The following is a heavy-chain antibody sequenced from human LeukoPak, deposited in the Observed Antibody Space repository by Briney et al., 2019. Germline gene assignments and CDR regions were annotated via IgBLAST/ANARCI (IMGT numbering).Heavy chain of an antibody. Sequence: GRSLRLSCAASGFTFSSYAMHWVRQAPGKGLEWVAVISYDGSNKYYADSVKGRFTISRDNSKNTLYLQMNSLRAEDTAVYYCARGGDIVVVPAASWFDPWGQGTLVTVSS. CDR1: GFTFSSYA. J-gene: IGHJ5*02. CDR2: ISYDGSNK. V-gene: IGHV3-30-3*01. D-gene: IGHD2-2*01. CDR3: ARGGDIVVVPAASWFDP.